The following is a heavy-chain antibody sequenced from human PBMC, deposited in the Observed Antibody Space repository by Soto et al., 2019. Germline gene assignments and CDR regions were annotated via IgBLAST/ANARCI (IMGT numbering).Heavy chain of an antibody. CDR3: AKDGDIVVVPNYFDY. Sequence: GGSLRLSCAASGFTFSSYAMSWVRQAPGKGLEWVSAISGSGGSTYYADSVKGRFTISRDNSKNTLYLQMNSLRAEDTAVYDCAKDGDIVVVPNYFDYWGQGTLVTVSS. CDR1: GFTFSSYA. J-gene: IGHJ4*02. D-gene: IGHD2-2*01. CDR2: ISGSGGST. V-gene: IGHV3-23*01.